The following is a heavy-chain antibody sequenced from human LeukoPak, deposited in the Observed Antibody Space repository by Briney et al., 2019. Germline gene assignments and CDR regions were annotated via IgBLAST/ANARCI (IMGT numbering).Heavy chain of an antibody. CDR1: GYSISSGYY. D-gene: IGHD5-18*01. J-gene: IGHJ4*02. Sequence: SETLSLTCAVSGYSISSGYYWVWIRQPPGTGLEWIGSIYHSGSTYYNPHLKSRVTISVDTSKNQFSLKLSSVTAADTAVYYCARQRYSYGYPGYWGQGTLVTVSS. V-gene: IGHV4-38-2*01. CDR3: ARQRYSYGYPGY. CDR2: IYHSGST.